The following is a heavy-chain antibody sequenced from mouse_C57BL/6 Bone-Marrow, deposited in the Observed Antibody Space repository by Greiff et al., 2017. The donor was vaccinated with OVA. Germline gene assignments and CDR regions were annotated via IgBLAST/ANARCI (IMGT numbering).Heavy chain of an antibody. J-gene: IGHJ3*01. CDR1: GYTFTSYD. V-gene: IGHV1-85*01. CDR2: IYPRDGST. Sequence: VQLLQSGPELVKPGASVKLSCEASGYTFTSYDINWVQQRPGQGLEWFGWIYPRDGSTKYHEKVKGRFTLTVDTSSSTEYMELHSLTSEDAAVYVCARDYGSTWFAYWGQGTLVTVSA. CDR3: ARDYGSTWFAY. D-gene: IGHD1-1*01.